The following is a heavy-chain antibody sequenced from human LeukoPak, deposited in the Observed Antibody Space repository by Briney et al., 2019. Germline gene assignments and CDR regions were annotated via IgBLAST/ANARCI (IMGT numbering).Heavy chain of an antibody. J-gene: IGHJ4*02. Sequence: GGSLRLSCAASGFTFSSYAMSWVRLAPGKGLEWVSAISGSGGSTYYAGSVKGRFTISRDNSKNTLYLQMNSLRAEDTAVYYCAKDLLPSTVVKGGSDYWGQGTLVTVSS. V-gene: IGHV3-23*01. CDR2: ISGSGGST. CDR1: GFTFSSYA. D-gene: IGHD2-21*01. CDR3: AKDLLPSTVVKGGSDY.